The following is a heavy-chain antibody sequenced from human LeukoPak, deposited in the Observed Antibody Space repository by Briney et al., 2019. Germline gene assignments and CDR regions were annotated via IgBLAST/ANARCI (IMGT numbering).Heavy chain of an antibody. V-gene: IGHV4-34*09. CDR3: ARIATNPYSSGWYDFDY. CDR1: GGSFSGYY. J-gene: IGHJ4*02. D-gene: IGHD6-19*01. Sequence: SETLSLTCAVYGGSFSGYYWSWIRQPPGKGLEWIGEINHSGSTNYNPSLKSRVTISVDTSKNQFSLKLSSVTAADTAVYYCARIATNPYSSGWYDFDYWGQGTLVTVSS. CDR2: INHSGST.